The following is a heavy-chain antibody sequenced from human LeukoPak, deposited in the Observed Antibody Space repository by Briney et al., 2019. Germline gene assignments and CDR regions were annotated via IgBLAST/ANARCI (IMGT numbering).Heavy chain of an antibody. CDR2: IYSGGST. CDR1: GFTVSSNY. CDR3: ARAPNYYDSSGYYDY. J-gene: IGHJ4*02. V-gene: IGHV3-66*01. Sequence: GGSLRLSCAASGFTVSSNYMSWVRQAPAKGLERVSVIYSGGSTYYADSVKGRFTISRDNSKNTLYLQMNSLRAEDTAVYYCARAPNYYDSSGYYDYWGQGTLVTVSS. D-gene: IGHD3-22*01.